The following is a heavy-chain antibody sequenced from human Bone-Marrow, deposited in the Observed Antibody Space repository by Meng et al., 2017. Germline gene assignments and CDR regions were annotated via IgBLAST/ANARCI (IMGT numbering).Heavy chain of an antibody. J-gene: IGHJ4*02. CDR1: GGSISSSSYY. CDR2: IYYSGST. V-gene: IGHV4-39*07. D-gene: IGHD3-9*01. CDR3: ASKYYDILTGYYRDYYFDY. Sequence: SETLSLTCTVSGGSISSSSYYWGWIRQPPGKGLEWIGSIYYSGSTYYNPSLKSRVTISVDTSKNQFSLKLSSVTAADTAVYYCASKYYDILTGYYRDYYFDYWGQGTLVTAPQ.